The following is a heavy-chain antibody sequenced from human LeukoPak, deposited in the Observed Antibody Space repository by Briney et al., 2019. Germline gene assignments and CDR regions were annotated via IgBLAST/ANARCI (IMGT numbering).Heavy chain of an antibody. V-gene: IGHV4-34*01. CDR1: GGSFSGYY. D-gene: IGHD2-15*01. CDR2: VNHSGST. Sequence: SETLSLTCAVYGGSFSGYYWSWIRRPPGKGLEWIGEVNHSGSTNYNPSLKSRVTISVDTSKNQFSLKLSSVTAADTAVYYCAREAIVDGYFDYWGQGTLVTVSS. CDR3: AREAIVDGYFDY. J-gene: IGHJ4*02.